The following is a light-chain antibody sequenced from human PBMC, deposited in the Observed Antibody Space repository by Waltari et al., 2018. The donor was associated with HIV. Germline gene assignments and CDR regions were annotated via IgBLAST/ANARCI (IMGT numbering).Light chain of an antibody. CDR2: EVS. CDR3: SSYTSSSTRV. V-gene: IGLV2-14*01. CDR1: SIDVGGYNY. J-gene: IGLJ3*02. Sequence: QSALTQPASVSGSPGPSITISCTGTSIDVGGYNYVSWYQQHQGKAPKLMIYEVSNRLSVVSNRFSGSKSGNTASLTISGLQAEDEADYYCSSYTSSSTRVFGGGTKLTVL.